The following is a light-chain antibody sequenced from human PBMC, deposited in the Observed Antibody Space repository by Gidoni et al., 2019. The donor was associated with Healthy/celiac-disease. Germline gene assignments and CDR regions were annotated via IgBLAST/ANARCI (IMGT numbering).Light chain of an antibody. CDR1: QSVLYSSNNKNY. CDR2: WAS. CDR3: QEYLSTPWT. Sequence: DIVMPQSPASLAVSLGERATINCKSSQSVLYSSNNKNYLAWYQQKPGQPPKLLIHWASTRESGVPDRFSGSGSGTDFTLTISSLQAEDVAIYYCQEYLSTPWTFGQGTKVEIK. J-gene: IGKJ1*01. V-gene: IGKV4-1*01.